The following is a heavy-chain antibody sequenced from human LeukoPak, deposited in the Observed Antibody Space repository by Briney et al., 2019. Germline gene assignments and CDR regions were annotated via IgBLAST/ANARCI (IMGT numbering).Heavy chain of an antibody. CDR3: ARVNGGNSYDAFDI. CDR2: IIPSLCIA. V-gene: IGHV1-69*04. CDR1: GGTFSSYA. J-gene: IGHJ3*02. Sequence: SGTVSCKASGGTFSSYAISWVRQAPGQGLEWMGRIIPSLCIANYAQKFQGRVTIPADKSTSTAYMELSSLRSEDTAVYYCARVNGGNSYDAFDIWGQGTMVT. D-gene: IGHD4-23*01.